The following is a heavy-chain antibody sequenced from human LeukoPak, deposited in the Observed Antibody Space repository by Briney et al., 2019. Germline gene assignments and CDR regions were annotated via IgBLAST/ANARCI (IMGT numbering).Heavy chain of an antibody. D-gene: IGHD3-3*01. CDR1: GFTFSSYW. J-gene: IGHJ3*02. CDR2: IKQDGSEK. V-gene: IGHV3-7*01. Sequence: PGGSLRLSCAASGFTFSSYWMSWVRQAPGKGLEWVANIKQDGSEKYYVDSVKSRFTISRDNAKSSLYLQMNSLRAEDTAVYYCARERAIILFGAFDIWGQGTMVTVSS. CDR3: ARERAIILFGAFDI.